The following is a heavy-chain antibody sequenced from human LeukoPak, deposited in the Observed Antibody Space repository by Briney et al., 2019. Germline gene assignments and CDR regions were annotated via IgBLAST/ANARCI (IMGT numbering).Heavy chain of an antibody. CDR3: ARDLSDSPYNWFDP. V-gene: IGHV4-4*07. Sequence: PSETLSLTCTVSGDSISGYYWSWIRQSAGKGLERIGLISTTGSTNYNPPLKRRAIMSIDTSKNQFSLKLSSVTAADTAVHFCARDLSDSPYNWFDPWGQGTLVTVSS. CDR1: GDSISGYY. J-gene: IGHJ5*02. CDR2: ISTTGST. D-gene: IGHD2-15*01.